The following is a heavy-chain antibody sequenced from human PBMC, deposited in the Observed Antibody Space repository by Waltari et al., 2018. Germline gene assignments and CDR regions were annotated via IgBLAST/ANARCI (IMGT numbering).Heavy chain of an antibody. J-gene: IGHJ4*02. CDR2: INAGNGNT. D-gene: IGHD1-26*01. Sequence: KASGYTFTSYAMHWVRQAPGQRLEWMGWINAGNGNTKYSQKFQGRVTITRDTSASTAYMELSSLRSEDTAVYYCARGISGSYYPVDYWGQGTLVTVSS. V-gene: IGHV1-3*01. CDR3: ARGISGSYYPVDY. CDR1: GYTFTSYA.